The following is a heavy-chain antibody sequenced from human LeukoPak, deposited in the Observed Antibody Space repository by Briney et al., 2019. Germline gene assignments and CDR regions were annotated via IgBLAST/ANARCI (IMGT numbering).Heavy chain of an antibody. V-gene: IGHV3-74*01. J-gene: IGHJ4*02. CDR2: INNDGSRT. D-gene: IGHD3-10*01. Sequence: GGTLRLSCSASGFTFTNYWMHWVRQAPGRGLMWVSSINNDGSRTWYADSVKGRFTISRDNAKNTLFLQMNGLRADDTAVYCCASLSSRQSVDYWGQGTLVTVSS. CDR3: ASLSSRQSVDY. CDR1: GFTFTNYW.